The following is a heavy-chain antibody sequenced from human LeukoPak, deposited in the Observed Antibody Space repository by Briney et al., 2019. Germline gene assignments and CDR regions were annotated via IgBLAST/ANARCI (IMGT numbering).Heavy chain of an antibody. CDR2: IYYSRTT. Sequence: SETLSLTCTVSGDSISSSSYYWGWIRQPPGKGLEWIGSIYYSRTTYYNPSLKSRVTISVDTSKNQFSLKLSSVTAVDTAVYYCARQGSVRTFAFDIWGQGTMVTVSS. CDR1: GDSISSSSYY. D-gene: IGHD2/OR15-2a*01. V-gene: IGHV4-39*01. J-gene: IGHJ3*02. CDR3: ARQGSVRTFAFDI.